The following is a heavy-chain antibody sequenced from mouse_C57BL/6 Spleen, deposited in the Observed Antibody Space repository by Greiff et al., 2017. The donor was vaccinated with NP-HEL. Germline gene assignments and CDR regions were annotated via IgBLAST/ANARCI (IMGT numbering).Heavy chain of an antibody. V-gene: IGHV6-6*01. Sequence: EVKLMESGGGLVQPGGSMKLSCAASGFTFSDAWMDWVRQSPEKGLEWVAEIRTKANNNATYYAESVKGRFTISRDDSKSSVYLQKNSLRAEDTGVYDCTLYDYDNYYAMDYWGQGPSVTVSS. D-gene: IGHD2-4*01. CDR2: IRTKANNNAT. CDR3: TLYDYDNYYAMDY. J-gene: IGHJ4*01. CDR1: GFTFSDAW.